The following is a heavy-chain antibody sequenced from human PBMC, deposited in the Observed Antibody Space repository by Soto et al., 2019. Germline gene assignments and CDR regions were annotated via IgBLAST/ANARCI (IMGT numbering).Heavy chain of an antibody. CDR1: GYSFTTYT. J-gene: IGHJ4*02. V-gene: IGHV1-18*04. Sequence: ASVKVSCKASGYSFTTYTISWVRQAPGQGLQWMGWISPYSGYTTYTQNLQGRVSMTTETSTTTAYLEVRSLRSDDTAVYYCARVRGSSLVVPGASDYWGQGTLVTVSS. D-gene: IGHD2-2*01. CDR2: ISPYSGYT. CDR3: ARVRGSSLVVPGASDY.